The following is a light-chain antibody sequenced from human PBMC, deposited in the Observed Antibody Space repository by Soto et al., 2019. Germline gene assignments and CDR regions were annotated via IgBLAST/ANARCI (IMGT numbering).Light chain of an antibody. CDR1: QSISTY. J-gene: IGKJ2*01. V-gene: IGKV1-39*01. CDR2: AAS. Sequence: DIQMTQSPSSLSASVGDRVTITCRASQSISTYVNWYQQRPGRAPKLLIFAASNLQSGVPSGFSGSGSATDFALTISSLQPEDFATYYCQQSYSTPYTFGQGTKLEIK. CDR3: QQSYSTPYT.